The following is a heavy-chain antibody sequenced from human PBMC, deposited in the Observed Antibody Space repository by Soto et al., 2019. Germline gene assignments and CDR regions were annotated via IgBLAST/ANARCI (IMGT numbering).Heavy chain of an antibody. CDR2: IYYSGST. CDR1: GGSISSGGYY. V-gene: IGHV4-31*03. D-gene: IGHD6-13*01. Sequence: SETLSLTCTVSGGSISSGGYYWSWIRQHPGKGLEWIGYIYYSGSTYYNPSLKSRVTISVDTSKNQFSLKLSSVTAADTAVYYCARDRVGPYSSSWYVPFDYWGQGTLVTVSS. J-gene: IGHJ4*02. CDR3: ARDRVGPYSSSWYVPFDY.